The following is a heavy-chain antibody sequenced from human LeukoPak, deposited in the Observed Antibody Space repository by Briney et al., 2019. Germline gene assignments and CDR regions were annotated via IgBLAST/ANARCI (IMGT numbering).Heavy chain of an antibody. CDR1: RGTFSSYT. J-gene: IGHJ4*02. V-gene: IGHV1-69*13. CDR2: IIPIFGTA. Sequence: ASVKVSCKASRGTFSSYTISWVRQAPGQGLEWMGGIIPIFGTANYAQKFQGRVTITADESTSTAYMELSSLRSEDTAVYYCARESGFYGSGSRYWGQGTLVIVSS. D-gene: IGHD3-10*01. CDR3: ARESGFYGSGSRY.